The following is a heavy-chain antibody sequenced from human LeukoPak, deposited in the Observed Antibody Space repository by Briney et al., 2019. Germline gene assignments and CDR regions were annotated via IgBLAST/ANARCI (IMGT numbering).Heavy chain of an antibody. V-gene: IGHV4-39*07. CDR3: ATDSHIAGFFI. D-gene: IGHD3-3*01. CDR1: GGSISTMLYY. CDR2: ISYSGST. Sequence: PSETLSPTCTVSGGSISTMLYYWAWFRQAPGKDPEWIGTISYSGSTYYNPSLKSRVTISVDKSRNGFSLKLTSVTAADTAVYFCATDSHIAGFFIWGQGTLVTVSS. J-gene: IGHJ4*02.